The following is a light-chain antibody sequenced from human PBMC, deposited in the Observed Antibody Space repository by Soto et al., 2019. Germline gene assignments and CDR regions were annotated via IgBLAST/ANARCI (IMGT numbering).Light chain of an antibody. CDR3: AAWDDSLNGYV. CDR2: SNN. CDR1: SSNIGSNT. V-gene: IGLV1-44*01. Sequence: QSALTQPPSASGTPGQRVTISCSGSSSNIGSNTANWYHQLPGTAPKLLIYSNNQRPSGVPDRFSGSKSGTSASLAIRGLQSEDEADYYCAAWDDSLNGYVFGSGTKVTVL. J-gene: IGLJ1*01.